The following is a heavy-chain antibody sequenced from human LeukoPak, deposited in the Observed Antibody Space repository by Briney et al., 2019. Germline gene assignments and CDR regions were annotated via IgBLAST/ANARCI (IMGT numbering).Heavy chain of an antibody. CDR3: ASPGIAFALDY. D-gene: IGHD6-13*01. V-gene: IGHV4-38-2*02. J-gene: IGHJ4*02. CDR2: IYHSGST. CDR1: GYSISSGYY. Sequence: SETLSLTCTVSGYSISSGYYWGWIRQPPGKGLEWIGSIYHSGSTYYNPSLKSRVTISVDTSKNQFSLKVSSVTAADTAVYYCASPGIAFALDYWGQGTLVTVSS.